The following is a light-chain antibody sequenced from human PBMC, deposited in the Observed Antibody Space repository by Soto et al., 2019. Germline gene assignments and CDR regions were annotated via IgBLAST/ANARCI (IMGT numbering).Light chain of an antibody. CDR1: QGISSS. CDR2: EAS. CDR3: QQLNSYPFT. Sequence: IQLTQSPSSLSASIGDRVTITCRASQGISSSLALYQQEPGKAPKLLFYEASTLQSGVPSWFSGRGSGTDFTLTISGLQPEYFATYYCQQLNSYPFTFGQGTRLEIK. V-gene: IGKV1-9*01. J-gene: IGKJ5*01.